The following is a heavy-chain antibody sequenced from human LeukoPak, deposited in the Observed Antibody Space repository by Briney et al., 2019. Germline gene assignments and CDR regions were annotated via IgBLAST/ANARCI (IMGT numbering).Heavy chain of an antibody. CDR3: AKDYEYNSNTWYFH. CDR2: IIENGGET. CDR1: GFTFNKFA. J-gene: IGHJ4*02. Sequence: PGGSLRLSCEASGFTFNKFAMSWVGQAPGKGLEWVSGIIENGGETYYADSVRGRFTISRDNSKNTLYLQMNSLRAEDTAVYYCAKDYEYNSNTWYFHWGRGTLVSVSS. V-gene: IGHV3-23*01. D-gene: IGHD6-13*01.